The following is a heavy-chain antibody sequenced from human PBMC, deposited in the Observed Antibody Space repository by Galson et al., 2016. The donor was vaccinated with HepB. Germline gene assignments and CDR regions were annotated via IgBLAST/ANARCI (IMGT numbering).Heavy chain of an antibody. CDR3: AKGLLKFDY. J-gene: IGHJ4*02. V-gene: IGHV3-23*01. CDR1: GFTFSSYA. CDR2: ISASGNNT. Sequence: SLRLSCAASGFTFSSYAMTRVRQAPGKGLEGVSVISASGNNTYYADSVKGRFTISRDNSKNTMYLQMNSPRAEDTSVYYCAKGLLKFDYWGQGTLVTVSS.